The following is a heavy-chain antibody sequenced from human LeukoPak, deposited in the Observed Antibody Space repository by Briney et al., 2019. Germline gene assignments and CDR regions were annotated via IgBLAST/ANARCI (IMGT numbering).Heavy chain of an antibody. CDR1: GYTFTSYG. D-gene: IGHD1-14*01. V-gene: IGHV1-18*01. CDR2: ISGYNGDT. CDR3: ARRPRSYYYGMDV. J-gene: IGHJ6*02. Sequence: GASVKVSCKASGYTFTSYGINWVRQAPGQGLEWMGWISGYNGDTNYAQKLQGRVTMTTDTSTSTAYMDLRNLRFDHTAVYFCARRPRSYYYGMDVWGQGTTVTVSS.